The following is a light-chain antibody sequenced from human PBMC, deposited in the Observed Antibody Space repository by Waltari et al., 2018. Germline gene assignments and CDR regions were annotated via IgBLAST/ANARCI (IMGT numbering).Light chain of an antibody. CDR1: SSDVGGYNC. CDR2: DVS. Sequence: QSALTQPPSASGSPGQSVTISCTGTSSDVGGYNCVSWYQQHPGKAPKLMIYDVSKRPAGVPARFAGSKSGNPAYLTVAGLQAEDEADYYCNSYAGSNSVLFGAGTKLTVL. J-gene: IGLJ2*01. V-gene: IGLV2-8*01. CDR3: NSYAGSNSVL.